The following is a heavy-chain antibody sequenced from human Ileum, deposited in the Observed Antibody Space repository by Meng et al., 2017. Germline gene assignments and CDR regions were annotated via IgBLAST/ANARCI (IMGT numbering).Heavy chain of an antibody. CDR2: ISFDGSNK. Sequence: QVHMVEAGGGVVQRGRSLRLSCAASGFTFSSSAVHWVRQAPGKGLEWVAVISFDGSNKYYIDSVKGRFTISRDNSKNTVFLQMGSLRAEDTALYYCARGLPYYDSTDYYRLDYWGQGTLVTVSS. J-gene: IGHJ4*02. CDR1: GFTFSSSA. CDR3: ARGLPYYDSTDYYRLDY. V-gene: IGHV3-30-3*01. D-gene: IGHD3-22*01.